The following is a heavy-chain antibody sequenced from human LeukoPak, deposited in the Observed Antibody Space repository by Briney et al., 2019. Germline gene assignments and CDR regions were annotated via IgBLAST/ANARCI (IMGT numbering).Heavy chain of an antibody. CDR3: ARVFVPSVAGHFDY. D-gene: IGHD6-19*01. V-gene: IGHV3-53*01. Sequence: PGGSLRLSCAASGFTVSSNYMSWVRQAPGKGLEWVSVIYSGGSTYYADSVKGRFTISRDNSKNTLYLQMNSLRAEDTAVYYCARVFVPSVAGHFDYWGQGTLVTVSS. CDR1: GFTVSSNY. J-gene: IGHJ4*02. CDR2: IYSGGST.